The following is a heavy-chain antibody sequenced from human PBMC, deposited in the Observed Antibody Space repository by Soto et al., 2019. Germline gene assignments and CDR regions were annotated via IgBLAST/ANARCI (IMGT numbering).Heavy chain of an antibody. CDR1: GGSISSSNW. CDR2: IYHSGST. Sequence: TSETLSLTCAVSGGSISSSNWWSWVRQPPGKGLEWIGEIYHSGSTNYNPSLKSRVTISVDKSKNQFSLKLSSVTAADTAVYYCARSGYYDFWSGLNWFDPWGQGTLVTVSS. D-gene: IGHD3-3*01. J-gene: IGHJ5*02. V-gene: IGHV4-4*02. CDR3: ARSGYYDFWSGLNWFDP.